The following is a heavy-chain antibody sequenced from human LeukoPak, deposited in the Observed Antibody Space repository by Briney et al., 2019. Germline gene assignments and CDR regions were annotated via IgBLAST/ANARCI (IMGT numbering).Heavy chain of an antibody. V-gene: IGHV1-69*01. Sequence: SVKVSCKASGGTFSSYAISWVRQAPGQGLEWMGGIIPIFGTANYAQKFQGRVTITADESTSTAYMELSSLRSEDTAVYYCASPLGSRTYYYYCMDVWGKGTTVTVSS. D-gene: IGHD1-1*01. CDR3: ASPLGSRTYYYYCMDV. CDR2: IIPIFGTA. CDR1: GGTFSSYA. J-gene: IGHJ6*03.